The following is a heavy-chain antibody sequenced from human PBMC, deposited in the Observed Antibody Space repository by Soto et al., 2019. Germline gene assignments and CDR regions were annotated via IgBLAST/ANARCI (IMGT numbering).Heavy chain of an antibody. CDR1: VFTFSSYA. CDR3: AKDRRAGTTSYFDY. J-gene: IGHJ4*02. CDR2: ISGSGGST. V-gene: IGHV3-23*01. Sequence: GGSLRLSCAASVFTFSSYAMSWVRQAPGKGLEWVSAISGSGGSTYYADSVKGRFTISRDNSKNTLYLQMNSLRAEDTAVYYCAKDRRAGTTSYFDYWGQGTLVNVSS. D-gene: IGHD1-7*01.